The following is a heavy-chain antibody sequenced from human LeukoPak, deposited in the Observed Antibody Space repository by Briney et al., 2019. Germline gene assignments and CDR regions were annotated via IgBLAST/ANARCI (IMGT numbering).Heavy chain of an antibody. CDR3: ARVAGYCSSTSCRSWASYYYGMDV. J-gene: IGHJ6*02. CDR2: IYYSGST. CDR1: GGSISSGGYS. V-gene: IGHV4-61*08. D-gene: IGHD2-2*01. Sequence: SETLSLTCAVSGGSISSGGYSWSWIRQPPGKGLEWIGYIYYSGSTNYNPSLKSRVTISVDTSKNQFSLKLSSVTAADTAVYYCARVAGYCSSTSCRSWASYYYGMDVWGQGTTVTVSS.